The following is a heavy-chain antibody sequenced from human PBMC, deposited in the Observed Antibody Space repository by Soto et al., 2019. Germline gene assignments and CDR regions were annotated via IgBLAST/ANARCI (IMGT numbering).Heavy chain of an antibody. J-gene: IGHJ4*02. CDR2: TYYRSKWYS. CDR3: ARGSYYSGWV. Sequence: SQTRSLTCAISGDSVSSTSAAGSWIRQSPSRGLEWLGRTYYRSKWYSDYAVPVKSRITINPDTSKNQFSLQLNSVTPEDTAVYYCARGSYYSGWVWGQGTLVTVSS. CDR1: GDSVSSTSAA. D-gene: IGHD6-19*01. V-gene: IGHV6-1*01.